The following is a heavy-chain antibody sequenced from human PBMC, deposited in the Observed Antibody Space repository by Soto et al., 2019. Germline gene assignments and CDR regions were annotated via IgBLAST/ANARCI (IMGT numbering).Heavy chain of an antibody. V-gene: IGHV3-11*01. J-gene: IGHJ4*02. CDR1: GFIFRDWF. D-gene: IGHD4-17*01. CDR2: ISKDSGRAT. CDR3: ARDVDADFRTDFDY. Sequence: GGSLRLSCAASGFIFRDWFRSWIRQAPGKGLEWISYISKDSGRATRYAASARGRFTISRDNAENSVYLEMDSLRAEDTALYSCARDVDADFRTDFDYSGRGTLVSGSS.